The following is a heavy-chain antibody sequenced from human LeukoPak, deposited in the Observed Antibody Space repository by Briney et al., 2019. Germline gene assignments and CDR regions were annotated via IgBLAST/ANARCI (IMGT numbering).Heavy chain of an antibody. D-gene: IGHD3-9*01. Sequence: PGGSLRLSCAASGFTFSSYWMSWVRQAPGKGLEWVANIKQDGSEKYYVDSVKGRFTISRDNAKNSLYPQMNSLRAEDTAVYYCARYYDILTGYCPFDYWGQGTLVTVSS. CDR2: IKQDGSEK. CDR3: ARYYDILTGYCPFDY. V-gene: IGHV3-7*01. CDR1: GFTFSSYW. J-gene: IGHJ4*02.